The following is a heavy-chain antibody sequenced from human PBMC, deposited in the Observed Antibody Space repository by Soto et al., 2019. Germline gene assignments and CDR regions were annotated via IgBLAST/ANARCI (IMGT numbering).Heavy chain of an antibody. J-gene: IGHJ5*02. CDR2: ISDTGRTI. D-gene: IGHD4-4*01. Sequence: PGGSLRLSCVASGVDFRGSYMNWIRQAPGKGLEWISYISDTGRTIHYADSVKGRFVISRDNSKDSLYLQMNDLRADDTAVYYCAGFKEGNILCLRWLDPWGQGTRVTVSS. V-gene: IGHV3-11*01. CDR1: GVDFRGSY. CDR3: AGFKEGNILCLRWLDP.